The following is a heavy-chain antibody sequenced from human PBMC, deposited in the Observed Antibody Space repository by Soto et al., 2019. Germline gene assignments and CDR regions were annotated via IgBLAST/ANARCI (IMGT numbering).Heavy chain of an antibody. J-gene: IGHJ4*01. CDR2: IIPLFGTT. V-gene: IGHV1-69*12. CDR3: ARDGGGATFDY. Sequence: QVQLVQSGAEVRKPGSSVKVSCEASGGTFSSYALNWMRQAPGQGLEWMGGIIPLFGTTTYAEKFQGRVTITADESTRTAFLELSSLTSEDTAMYYCARDGGGATFDYWGHGTLVTVSS. D-gene: IGHD1-26*01. CDR1: GGTFSSYA.